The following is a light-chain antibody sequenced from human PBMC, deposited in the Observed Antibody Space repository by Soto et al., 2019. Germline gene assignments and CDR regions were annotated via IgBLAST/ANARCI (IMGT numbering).Light chain of an antibody. CDR3: ARSDDSLSGYV. CDR2: RNS. CDR1: RSNIGSNF. J-gene: IGLJ1*01. Sequence: QSVLTQPPSASGTPGQRVTISCSGRRSNIGSNFVYWYRHLPGTAPKLVIYRNSQRPSGVPDRFSGSKSGTSASLAISGLQSEDEADYYCARSDDSLSGYVFGPGTKVTVL. V-gene: IGLV1-47*01.